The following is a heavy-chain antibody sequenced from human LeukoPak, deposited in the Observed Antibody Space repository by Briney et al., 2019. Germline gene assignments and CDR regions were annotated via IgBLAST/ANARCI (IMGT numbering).Heavy chain of an antibody. D-gene: IGHD6-6*01. V-gene: IGHV4-30-4*08. J-gene: IGHJ6*03. CDR1: GGSISSGDYY. CDR3: ARVGYSSSSQSYYYYMDV. Sequence: SETLSLTCTVSGGSISSGDYYWSWIRQPPGKGLEWIGYIYYSGSTYYNPSLKSRVTISVDTSKNQFSLKLSSVTAADTAVYYCARVGYSSSSQSYYYYMDVWGKGTTVTVSS. CDR2: IYYSGST.